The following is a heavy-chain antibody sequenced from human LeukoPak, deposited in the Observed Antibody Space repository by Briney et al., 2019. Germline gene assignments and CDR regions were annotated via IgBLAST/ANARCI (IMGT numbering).Heavy chain of an antibody. V-gene: IGHV4-59*01. CDR1: GGSIRSFF. D-gene: IGHD3-10*01. CDR3: ARDRRVRGVIGFDP. Sequence: PSETLSLTCTVSGGSIRSFFWSWLRQPPGKPLEWLGHIYHTGSTNYNPSFKSRLTISVDMSKNLFSLKLTSVTAADTAVYYCARDRRVRGVIGFDPWGQGTLVTVSS. J-gene: IGHJ5*02. CDR2: IYHTGST.